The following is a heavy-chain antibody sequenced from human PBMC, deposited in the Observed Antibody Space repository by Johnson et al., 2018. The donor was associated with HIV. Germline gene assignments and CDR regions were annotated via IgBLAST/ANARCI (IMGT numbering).Heavy chain of an antibody. J-gene: IGHJ3*02. V-gene: IGHV3-30*02. D-gene: IGHD3-16*01. CDR2: IRYDGSNK. CDR1: GFTFSTYG. CDR3: AKDKGVWGFDAFDI. Sequence: QVQVLESGGGVVQPGGSLRLSCAASGFTFSTYGMHWVRQAPGKGLEWVAFIRYDGSNKYYTDSVKGQFTISRDNSKNTLYLQMNSLRAEDTAVYYCAKDKGVWGFDAFDIWGQGTMVTVSS.